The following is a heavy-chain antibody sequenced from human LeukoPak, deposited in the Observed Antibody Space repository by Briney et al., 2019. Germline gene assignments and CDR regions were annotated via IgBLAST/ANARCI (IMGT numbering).Heavy chain of an antibody. CDR1: DDSISNYY. Sequence: PSETLSLTCTVSDDSISNYYWRWIRQPPGKGLEWVGYIFYSGCTNYNPSLKGRLTISVDTSKRQFSLKLTSVTAADTAVYYCARAKKGAAGFFDYWGQGTLVTVSS. J-gene: IGHJ4*02. V-gene: IGHV4-59*01. D-gene: IGHD6-13*01. CDR3: ARAKKGAAGFFDY. CDR2: IFYSGCT.